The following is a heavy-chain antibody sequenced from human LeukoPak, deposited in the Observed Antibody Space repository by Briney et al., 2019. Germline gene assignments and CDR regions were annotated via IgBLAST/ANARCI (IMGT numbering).Heavy chain of an antibody. CDR1: GYTFTCYY. J-gene: IGHJ5*02. V-gene: IGHV1-2*02. Sequence: VASVTVSCKASGYTFTCYYMHWVRQPPGQGLGWMGWINPNSAGTKSAQKFQGRVTMTRDTSITTAYMELRSRRSDDTAVDYFSRAGYCSGAYCYRNWFEPWGQGTLVTVSS. D-gene: IGHD2-15*01. CDR3: SRAGYCSGAYCYRNWFEP. CDR2: INPNSAGT.